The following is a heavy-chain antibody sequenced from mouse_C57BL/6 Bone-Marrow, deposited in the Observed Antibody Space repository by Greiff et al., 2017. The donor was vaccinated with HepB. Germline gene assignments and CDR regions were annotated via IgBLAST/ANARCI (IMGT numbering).Heavy chain of an antibody. J-gene: IGHJ4*01. CDR3: ARGLGRAMDY. D-gene: IGHD4-1*01. Sequence: QVQLKQPGAELVKPGASVKLSCKASGYTFTSYWMHWVKQRPGQGLEWIGMIHPNSGSTNYNEKFKSKATLTVDKSSSTAYMQLSSLTSEDSAVYYCARGLGRAMDYWGQGTSVTVSS. CDR1: GYTFTSYW. CDR2: IHPNSGST. V-gene: IGHV1-64*01.